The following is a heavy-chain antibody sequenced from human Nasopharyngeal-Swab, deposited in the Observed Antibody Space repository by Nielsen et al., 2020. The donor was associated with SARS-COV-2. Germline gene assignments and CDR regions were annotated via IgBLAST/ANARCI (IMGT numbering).Heavy chain of an antibody. V-gene: IGHV3-53*01. Sequence: GGSLRLSCAASGFTVSSNYMSWVRQAPGKGLEWVSVIYSGGSTYYADSVKGRFTIFRDNSKNTLYLQMNSLRAEDTAVYYCARGSFDYYYGMDVWGQGTTVTVSS. CDR3: ARGSFDYYYGMDV. CDR1: GFTVSSNY. CDR2: IYSGGST. J-gene: IGHJ6*02.